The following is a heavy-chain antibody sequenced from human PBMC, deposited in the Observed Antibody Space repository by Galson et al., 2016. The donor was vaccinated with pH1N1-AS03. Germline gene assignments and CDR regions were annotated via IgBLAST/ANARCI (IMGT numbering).Heavy chain of an antibody. J-gene: IGHJ3*01. CDR1: GFTFSNYA. Sequence: SLRLSCAASGFTFSNYAMTWVRQAPGKGLEWVSSISGSGGSTNSADSVRDRFSISRDNSKNTLFLQMNRLRADDTAVDYCAKKFYYDSSGHHLDVADVWGQGTAVTVSS. CDR2: ISGSGGST. V-gene: IGHV3-23*01. D-gene: IGHD3-22*01. CDR3: AKKFYYDSSGHHLDVADV.